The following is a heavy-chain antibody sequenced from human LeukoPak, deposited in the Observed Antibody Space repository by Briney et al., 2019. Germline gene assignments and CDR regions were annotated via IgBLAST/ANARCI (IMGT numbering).Heavy chain of an antibody. J-gene: IGHJ4*02. CDR3: ARYVWGSYPTFEDY. CDR2: IYYSGST. Sequence: SETLSLTCTVSGGSISSYYWSWIRQPPGKGLERIGYIYYSGSTNYNPSLKSRVTISVDTSKNKFSLKLSSVTAADTAVYYCARYVWGSYPTFEDYWGQGTLVTVSS. D-gene: IGHD3-16*02. V-gene: IGHV4-59*01. CDR1: GGSISSYY.